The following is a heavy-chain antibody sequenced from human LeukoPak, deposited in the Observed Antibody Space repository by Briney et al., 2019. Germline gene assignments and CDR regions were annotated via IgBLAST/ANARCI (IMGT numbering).Heavy chain of an antibody. CDR3: ARAGVEMATITDFDY. D-gene: IGHD5-24*01. CDR1: GFTFSSYW. Sequence: VGSLRLSCAASGFTFSSYWMSWVRQAPRKGLESVANIKQDGSEKYYVDSVKGRITISRDNAKNSLYLQMNSLRAEDTAVYYCARAGVEMATITDFDYWGQGTLVTVSS. CDR2: IKQDGSEK. J-gene: IGHJ4*02. V-gene: IGHV3-7*01.